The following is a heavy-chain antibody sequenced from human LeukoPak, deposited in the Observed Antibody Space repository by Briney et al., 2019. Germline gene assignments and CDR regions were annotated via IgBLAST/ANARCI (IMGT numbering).Heavy chain of an antibody. CDR1: GYTFTSYG. V-gene: IGHV1-2*02. D-gene: IGHD4-17*01. J-gene: IGHJ6*02. Sequence: ASVKVSCKASGYTFTSYGISWVRQAPGQGLEWMGWINPNSGGTNYAQKFQGRVTMTRDTSISTAYMELSRLRSDDTAVYYCAREALRWSTTYYYYGMDVWGQGTTVTVSS. CDR3: AREALRWSTTYYYYGMDV. CDR2: INPNSGGT.